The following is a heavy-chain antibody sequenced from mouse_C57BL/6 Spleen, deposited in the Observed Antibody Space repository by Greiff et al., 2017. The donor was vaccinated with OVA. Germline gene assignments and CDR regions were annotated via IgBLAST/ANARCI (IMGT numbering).Heavy chain of an antibody. V-gene: IGHV5-6*01. CDR3: ARQGTTDFDY. Sequence: EVQLVESGGDLVKPGGSLKLSCAASGFTFSSYGMSWVRQTPDKRLEWVATISSGGSYTYYPDSVKGRFTISRDNAKNTLYLQMSSLKSEDTAMYYCARQGTTDFDYWGQGTTLTVSS. D-gene: IGHD1-1*01. J-gene: IGHJ2*01. CDR2: ISSGGSYT. CDR1: GFTFSSYG.